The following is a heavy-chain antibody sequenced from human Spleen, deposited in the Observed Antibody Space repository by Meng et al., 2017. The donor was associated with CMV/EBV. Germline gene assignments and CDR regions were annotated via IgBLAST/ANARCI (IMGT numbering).Heavy chain of an antibody. CDR3: ARDSSGWYDGYFDS. Sequence: SETLSLTCTVYGGSFSPYDWSWIRQSSGKGLEWIGKINHGGSTFYNPSLKSRVTISLDMSKSQFSLGLTSVTAADTAVYYCARDSSGWYDGYFDSWGQGTLVTVSS. CDR2: INHGGST. V-gene: IGHV4-34*01. J-gene: IGHJ4*02. CDR1: GGSFSPYD. D-gene: IGHD6-19*01.